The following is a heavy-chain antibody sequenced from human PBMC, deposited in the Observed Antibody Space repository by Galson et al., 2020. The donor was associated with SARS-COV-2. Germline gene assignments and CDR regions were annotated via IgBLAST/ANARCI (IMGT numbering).Heavy chain of an antibody. D-gene: IGHD6-13*01. CDR3: ATGPGSSSPNWLDP. CDR1: GYTLTELS. Sequence: ASVKVSCKVSGYTLTELSMHWVRQAPGKGLEWMGGFDPEDGETIYAQKFQGRVTMTEDTSTDTAYMELSSLRSEDTAVYYCATGPGSSSPNWLDPWGQGTLVTVSS. CDR2: FDPEDGET. V-gene: IGHV1-24*01. J-gene: IGHJ5*02.